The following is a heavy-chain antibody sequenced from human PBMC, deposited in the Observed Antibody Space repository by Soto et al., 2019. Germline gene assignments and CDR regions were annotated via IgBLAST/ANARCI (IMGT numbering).Heavy chain of an antibody. J-gene: IGHJ3*02. CDR3: ARDPLRGDDSSGYGDDAFDI. Sequence: ASVKVSCKASGYTFTSYGISWVRQAPGQGLEWMGWISAYNGNTNYAQKLQGRVTMTTDTSTSTAYMELRSLRSDDTAVYYCARDPLRGDDSSGYGDDAFDIWGQGTMVTVS. CDR1: GYTFTSYG. D-gene: IGHD3-22*01. V-gene: IGHV1-18*01. CDR2: ISAYNGNT.